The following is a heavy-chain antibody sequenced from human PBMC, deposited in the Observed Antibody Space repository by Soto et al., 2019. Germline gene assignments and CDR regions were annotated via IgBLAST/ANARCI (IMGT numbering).Heavy chain of an antibody. CDR3: ARDTNGTTGLDY. CDR2: IYYSGST. Sequence: PSETLSLTCTVSGGSISSYYWSWIRQPPWKGLEWIGYIYYSGSTNYNPSLKSRVTISVDTSKNQFSLKLSSVTAADTAVYYCARDTNGTTGLDYWGQGTQVTVSS. J-gene: IGHJ4*02. CDR1: GGSISSYY. D-gene: IGHD1-1*01. V-gene: IGHV4-59*01.